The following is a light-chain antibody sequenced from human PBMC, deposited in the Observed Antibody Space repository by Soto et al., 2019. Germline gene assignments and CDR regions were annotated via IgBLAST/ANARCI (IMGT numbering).Light chain of an antibody. CDR1: QHIITY. CDR2: AAS. CDR3: QQSYSNPT. V-gene: IGKV1-39*01. Sequence: DIQLTQSPSSLSVFVGDSVTITSRASQHIITYLNWYQQKPGKAPQLLINAASTLQSGVPSRFSGSGSGTDFTLTINSLQSEDLGTYYCQQSYSNPTFGQGTKVDIK. J-gene: IGKJ1*01.